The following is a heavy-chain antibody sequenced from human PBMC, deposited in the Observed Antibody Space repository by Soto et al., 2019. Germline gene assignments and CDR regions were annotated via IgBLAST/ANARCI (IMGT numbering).Heavy chain of an antibody. D-gene: IGHD6-19*01. CDR2: IYYSGST. J-gene: IGHJ4*02. CDR1: GGSISSSSYY. V-gene: IGHV4-39*01. Sequence: PSETLSLTCTVSGGSISSSSYYWGWIRQPPGKGLEWIGSIYYSGSTYYNPSLKSRVTISVDTSKNQFSLKLSSVTAADTAVYYCARGGAGYSSGWYYFDYWGQGTLVTVSS. CDR3: ARGGAGYSSGWYYFDY.